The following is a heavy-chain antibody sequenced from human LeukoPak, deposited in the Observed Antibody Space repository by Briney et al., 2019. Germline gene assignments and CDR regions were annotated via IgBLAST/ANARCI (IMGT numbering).Heavy chain of an antibody. CDR2: ISYDGSNK. V-gene: IGHV3-30*18. Sequence: GGSLRLSCAASGFTFSSYGMHWVRQAPGKGLEWVAVISYDGSNKYYADSVKGRFTISRDNSKNTLYPQMNSLRAEDTAAYYCAKERGSGYSYYFDYWGQGTLVTVSS. CDR3: AKERGSGYSYYFDY. J-gene: IGHJ4*02. D-gene: IGHD3-22*01. CDR1: GFTFSSYG.